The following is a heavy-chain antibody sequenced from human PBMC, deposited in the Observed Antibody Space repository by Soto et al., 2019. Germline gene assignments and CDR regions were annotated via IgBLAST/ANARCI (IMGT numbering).Heavy chain of an antibody. J-gene: IGHJ4*02. CDR2: ISAHNGNT. CDR1: GYAFTTYG. CDR3: ARGRDGDH. V-gene: IGHV1-18*01. Sequence: QVHLVQSGAEVKKPGASVKVSCKGSGYAFTTYGITWVRQAPGQGLEWMGWISAHNGNTNYAQKLQGRVTVTRDTSTSTAYMELRSLSSDDTAVYYCARGRDGDHRGQGAMVTVSS.